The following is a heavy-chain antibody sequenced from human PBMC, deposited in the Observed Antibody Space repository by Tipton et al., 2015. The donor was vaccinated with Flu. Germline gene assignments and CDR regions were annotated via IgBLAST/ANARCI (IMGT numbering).Heavy chain of an antibody. Sequence: TLSLTCTVSGYSISSGYYWGWVRQPPGKGPEWIGSIFHSGTTYYDLSLQSRVTISLDTSKNQFSLKMKPVTVADTAVYYCTRQVEAATRSSSWGQGTLVTVSS. J-gene: IGHJ4*02. V-gene: IGHV4-38-2*02. CDR2: IFHSGTT. CDR1: GYSISSGYY. D-gene: IGHD2-15*01. CDR3: TRQVEAATRSSS.